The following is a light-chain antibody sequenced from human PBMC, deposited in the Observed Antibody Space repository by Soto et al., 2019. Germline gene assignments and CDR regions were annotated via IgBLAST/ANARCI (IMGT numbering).Light chain of an antibody. V-gene: IGKV2-24*01. CDR2: MVC. Sequence: DIVMTQTPLSSPVTLGQAASISCRSSQSLVHNDGNTDLGWYQKRPGKARRLLIYMVCGRFSWVPDRLSGSGAGTDFMMTIRRLVAEDVGVYYCMQATQSPWTFGQGTKVDIK. J-gene: IGKJ1*01. CDR1: QSLVHNDGNTD. CDR3: MQATQSPWT.